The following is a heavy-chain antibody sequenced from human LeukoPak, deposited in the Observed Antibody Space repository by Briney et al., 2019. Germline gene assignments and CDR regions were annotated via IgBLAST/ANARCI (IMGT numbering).Heavy chain of an antibody. CDR2: ISAYNGNT. J-gene: IGHJ4*02. Sequence: GASVNVSCKASGYTFTSYGISWVRQAPGQGLEWMGWISAYNGNTNYAQKLQGRVTMTTDTSTSTAYMELRSLRSDDTAVYYCARGSALGYSYGWDYFDYWGQGTLVTVSS. V-gene: IGHV1-18*01. CDR3: ARGSALGYSYGWDYFDY. CDR1: GYTFTSYG. D-gene: IGHD5-18*01.